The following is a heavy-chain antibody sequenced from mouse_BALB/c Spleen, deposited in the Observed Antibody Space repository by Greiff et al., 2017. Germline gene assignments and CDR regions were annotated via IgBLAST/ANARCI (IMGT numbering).Heavy chain of an antibody. J-gene: IGHJ3*01. CDR1: GYTFTDYA. D-gene: IGHD2-4*01. Sequence: VQLQQSGAELVRPGVSVKISCKGSGYTFTDYAMHWVKQSHAKSLEWIGVISTYYGDASYNQKFKGKATMTVDKSSSTAYMELDRLTSEDSAIYYCARGGITTGAWFAYWGQGTLVTVSA. CDR3: ARGGITTGAWFAY. V-gene: IGHV1S137*01. CDR2: ISTYYGDA.